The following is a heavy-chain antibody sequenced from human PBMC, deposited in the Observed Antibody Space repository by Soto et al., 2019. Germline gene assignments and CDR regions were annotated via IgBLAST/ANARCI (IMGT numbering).Heavy chain of an antibody. CDR3: ANLGVFDL. J-gene: IGHJ3*01. Sequence: EGQLLQSGGGLVQPGESLRLSCAASGFTFSSSGMSWVRQAPGKGLEWVSSISIRGDYRYYADSVKGRFTISRDNSKNTLYLQMCSLAAEDTALYYCANLGVFDLWGQGTMVAVSS. CDR2: ISIRGDYR. V-gene: IGHV3-23*01. D-gene: IGHD2-8*01. CDR1: GFTFSSSG.